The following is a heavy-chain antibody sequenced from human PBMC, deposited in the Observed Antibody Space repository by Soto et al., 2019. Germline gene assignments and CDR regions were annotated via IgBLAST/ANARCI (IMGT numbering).Heavy chain of an antibody. CDR2: IIPIFGTA. Sequence: QVQLVQSGAEVKKPGSSVKVSCKASGGTFSSYAISWVRQAPGQGLEWMGGIIPIFGTANYAQKFQGRVTITADESTSTAYMELSSVRSEDTAVYYCARDGGIAVAGTVWYFDLWGRGTLVTVSS. CDR3: ARDGGIAVAGTVWYFDL. CDR1: GGTFSSYA. D-gene: IGHD6-19*01. J-gene: IGHJ2*01. V-gene: IGHV1-69*01.